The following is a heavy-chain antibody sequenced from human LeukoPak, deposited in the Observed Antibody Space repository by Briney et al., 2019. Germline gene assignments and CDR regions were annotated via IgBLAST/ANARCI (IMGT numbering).Heavy chain of an antibody. V-gene: IGHV1-2*02. J-gene: IGHJ6*02. CDR1: GYTFTGYY. Sequence: GASVKVSCKASGYTFTGYYMHWVRQAPGQGLEWMGWINPNSGGTNYAQKFQGRVTMTRDTSISTAYMELSRLRSDDTAVYYCARGPYYYDSSGYYPYYYGMDVWGQGTTVTVSS. D-gene: IGHD3-22*01. CDR3: ARGPYYYDSSGYYPYYYGMDV. CDR2: INPNSGGT.